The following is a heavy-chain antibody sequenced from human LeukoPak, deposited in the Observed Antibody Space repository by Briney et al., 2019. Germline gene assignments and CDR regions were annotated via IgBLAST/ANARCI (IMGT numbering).Heavy chain of an antibody. CDR2: ISYDGNNR. CDR1: RFTFSSYG. J-gene: IGHJ3*02. D-gene: IGHD3-16*01. CDR3: AKVKGEVIGAFDI. Sequence: PGGSLRLSCAASRFTFSSYGMHWVRQAPGKGLEWVAVISYDGNNRYYADSVKGRFTISRYNSKNTLYLQMNSLRAEDTGVYYCAKVKGEVIGAFDIWGQGTMVTVSS. V-gene: IGHV3-30*18.